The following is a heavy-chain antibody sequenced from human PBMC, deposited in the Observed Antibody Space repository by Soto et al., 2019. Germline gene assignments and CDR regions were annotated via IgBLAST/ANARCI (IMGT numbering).Heavy chain of an antibody. Sequence: EVQLLESGGGLVLPGGSLRLSCAASGFTFSNYAMSWVRQAPGKGLEWVSTISGSGGSTYYADSVKGRFTISRDNSKNTLYLQMNSLRAEDTAVYYCAKRVNDFWSGYYGHYGMDVWGQGTTVTVSS. V-gene: IGHV3-23*01. CDR2: ISGSGGST. CDR3: AKRVNDFWSGYYGHYGMDV. J-gene: IGHJ6*02. D-gene: IGHD3-3*01. CDR1: GFTFSNYA.